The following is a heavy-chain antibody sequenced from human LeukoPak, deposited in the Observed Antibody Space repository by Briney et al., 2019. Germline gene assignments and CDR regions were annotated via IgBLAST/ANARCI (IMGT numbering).Heavy chain of an antibody. J-gene: IGHJ4*02. CDR3: ARDRSNSRDLDN. D-gene: IGHD4-11*01. CDR1: GFTFSDYS. CDR2: IGSSTTSHI. V-gene: IGHV3-21*01. Sequence: GGSLRLSCAASGFTFSDYSMNWVRQAPGKGLEWLSCIGSSTTSHIYYADSVMGRFTISRDNAKNSLYLQMNGLRPEDTAVYYCARDRSNSRDLDNWGQGTLVTVSS.